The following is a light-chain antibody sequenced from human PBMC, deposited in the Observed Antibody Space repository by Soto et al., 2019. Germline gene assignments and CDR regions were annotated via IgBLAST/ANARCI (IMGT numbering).Light chain of an antibody. CDR2: AAS. Sequence: DIQMTQSPSSLSASVGDIVTITCRASQSISSYLNWYQQKPGNAPKLLIYAASSLQSGVPSRFSGSGSGTACTLTISSLQQEDVSTYYCQQSNSTHWRFGQGNKVEIK. V-gene: IGKV1-39*01. CDR1: QSISSY. J-gene: IGKJ1*01. CDR3: QQSNSTHWR.